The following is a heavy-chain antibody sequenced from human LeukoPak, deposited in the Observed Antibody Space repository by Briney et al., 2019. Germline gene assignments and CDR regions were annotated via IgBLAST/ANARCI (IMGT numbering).Heavy chain of an antibody. D-gene: IGHD3-3*01. J-gene: IGHJ5*02. CDR2: ISSSSSTI. CDR3: ARDSTVFGVVAQRNWFDP. V-gene: IGHV3-48*01. CDR1: GFTFSYYS. Sequence: PGGSLRLSCAASGFTFSYYSMNWVRQAPGKGLEWVSYISSSSSTIYYADSVKGRFTISRDNAKNSLYLQMNSLRAGDTAVYYCARDSTVFGVVAQRNWFDPWGQGTLVTVSS.